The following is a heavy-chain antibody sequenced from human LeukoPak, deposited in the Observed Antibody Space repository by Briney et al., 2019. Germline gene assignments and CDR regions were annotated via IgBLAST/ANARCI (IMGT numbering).Heavy chain of an antibody. V-gene: IGHV3-7*03. CDR3: ASGQGLGY. J-gene: IGHJ4*02. CDR1: GFTFSNYW. CDR2: IKQDGSEK. Sequence: GGSLRLSCAASGFTFSNYWMSWVRQAPGKGLEWVANIKQDGSEKYYADSLKGRFTISRDNAKNSLYLQMNSLRAEDTAVYSCASGQGLGYWGQGTLVTVSS. D-gene: IGHD6-19*01.